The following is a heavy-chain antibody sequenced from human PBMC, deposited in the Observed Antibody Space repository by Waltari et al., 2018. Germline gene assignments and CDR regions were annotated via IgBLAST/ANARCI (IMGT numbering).Heavy chain of an antibody. V-gene: IGHV3-48*04. CDR2: ISSSSSTI. J-gene: IGHJ4*02. Sequence: EVQLVESGGGLVQPGGSLRLSCAASGFTFSSYSMNWVRQAPGKGLEWGSYISSSSSTIYYADSVKGRFTISRDNAKNSLYLQMNSLRAEDTAVYYCARDGEQQLSYWGQGTLVTVSS. D-gene: IGHD6-13*01. CDR1: GFTFSSYS. CDR3: ARDGEQQLSY.